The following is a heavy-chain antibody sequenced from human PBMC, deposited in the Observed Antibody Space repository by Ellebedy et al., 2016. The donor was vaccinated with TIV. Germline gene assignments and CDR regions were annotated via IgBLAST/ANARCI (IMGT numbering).Heavy chain of an antibody. CDR3: ARGNRYGSGTSSFDY. CDR1: GFTFSSYS. J-gene: IGHJ4*02. CDR2: ISSSSSYI. Sequence: GGSLRLSCAASGFTFSSYSMNWVRQAPGKGLEWVSSISSSSSYIYYADSVKGRFTTSRDNAKNSLYLQMNSLRAEDTAVYYCARGNRYGSGTSSFDYWGQGTLVTVSS. D-gene: IGHD3-10*01. V-gene: IGHV3-21*01.